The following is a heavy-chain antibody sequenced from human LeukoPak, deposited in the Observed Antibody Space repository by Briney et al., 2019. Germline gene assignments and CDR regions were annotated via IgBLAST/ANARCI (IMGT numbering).Heavy chain of an antibody. CDR2: ISGDGGST. D-gene: IGHD1-26*01. V-gene: IGHV3-43*02. Sequence: GGSLILSCAASGFTFDDYAMHWVRQAPGKGLEWVSLISGDGGSTYYADSVKGRFTISRDNSKNSLYLQMNSLRTEDTALYYCAKDSYSGSYFGLDDAFDIWGQGTMVTVSS. J-gene: IGHJ3*02. CDR1: GFTFDDYA. CDR3: AKDSYSGSYFGLDDAFDI.